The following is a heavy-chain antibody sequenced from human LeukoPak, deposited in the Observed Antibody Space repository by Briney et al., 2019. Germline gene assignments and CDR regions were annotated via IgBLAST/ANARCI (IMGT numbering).Heavy chain of an antibody. V-gene: IGHV3-66*01. D-gene: IGHD1-1*01. J-gene: IGHJ4*02. CDR2: IYSGGST. CDR1: EFSVGSNY. Sequence: GGSLRLSCAASEFSVGSNYMTWVRQAPGKGLEWVSLIYSGGSTYYADSVKGRFTISRDNSKNTLYLQMNSLGAEDTAVYYCASAIQGNWGQGTRVTVSS. CDR3: ASAIQGN.